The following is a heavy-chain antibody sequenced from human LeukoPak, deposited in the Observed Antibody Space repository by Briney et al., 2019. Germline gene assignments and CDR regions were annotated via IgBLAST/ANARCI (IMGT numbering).Heavy chain of an antibody. CDR3: AILRLTSYYGSGSQAIDY. CDR1: GFTFSSYS. J-gene: IGHJ4*02. CDR2: ISSSSSYI. Sequence: GGSLRLSCAASGFTFSSYSMNWVRQAPGKGREWVSSISSSSSYIYYADSVKGRFTISRDNAKNSLYLQMNSLRAEDTAVYYCAILRLTSYYGSGSQAIDYWGQGTLVTVSS. V-gene: IGHV3-21*01. D-gene: IGHD3-10*01.